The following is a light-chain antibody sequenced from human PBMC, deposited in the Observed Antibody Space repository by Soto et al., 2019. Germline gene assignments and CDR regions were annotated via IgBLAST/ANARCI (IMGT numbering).Light chain of an antibody. V-gene: IGKV2-28*01. CDR2: FGS. Sequence: EIVMTQSPLTLPVTPGEPASISCRSSQSLLYNNTYNYLDWYVQKPGQSPXLLIYFGSNRAPGVTDRFSGSGSGTDFTLKINRVEAEDVGTYYCMQALQSLTFGQGNDWRL. CDR3: MQALQSLT. CDR1: QSLLYNNTYNY. J-gene: IGKJ5*01.